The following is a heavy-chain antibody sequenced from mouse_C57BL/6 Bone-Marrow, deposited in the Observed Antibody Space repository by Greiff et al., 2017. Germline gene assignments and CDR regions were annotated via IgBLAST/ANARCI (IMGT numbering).Heavy chain of an antibody. CDR2: IYPRSGNT. Sequence: VQRVESGAELARPGASVKLSCKASGYTFTSYGISWVKQRTGQGLEWIGEIYPRSGNTYYNEKFKGKATLTADKSSSTAYMELRSLTSEDSAVYFCARGVTTGFAYWGQGTLVTVSA. J-gene: IGHJ3*01. CDR3: ARGVTTGFAY. CDR1: GYTFTSYG. V-gene: IGHV1-81*01. D-gene: IGHD2-2*01.